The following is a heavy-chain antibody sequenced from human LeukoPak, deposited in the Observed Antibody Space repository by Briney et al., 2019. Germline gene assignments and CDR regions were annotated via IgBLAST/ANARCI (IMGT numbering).Heavy chain of an antibody. CDR3: AKDFYGSPYYFDY. D-gene: IGHD3-10*01. CDR1: GFTFSSYA. CDR2: ISGSGGST. J-gene: IGHJ4*02. Sequence: PEGSPRLSCAASGFTFSSYAMSWVRQAPGKGLEWVSGISGSGGSTYYADSVKGLFTISRDNSKNTLYLQMNSLGAEDTALYYCAKDFYGSPYYFDYWGQGTLVTVSS. V-gene: IGHV3-23*01.